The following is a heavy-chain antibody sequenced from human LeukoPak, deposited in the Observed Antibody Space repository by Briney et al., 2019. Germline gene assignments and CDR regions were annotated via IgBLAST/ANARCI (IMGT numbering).Heavy chain of an antibody. J-gene: IGHJ1*01. CDR2: IKSEGST. Sequence: PAGSLRLSCAASGFTFSSYWMHWVRQAPGKGLVWVSRIKSEGSTRYADSVKGRFTISRDNAKNTVSLQMTSLRAEDTGVYYCARAPSEIGGYYPEYFRHWGQGTLVTASS. D-gene: IGHD3-22*01. CDR1: GFTFSSYW. V-gene: IGHV3-74*01. CDR3: ARAPSEIGGYYPEYFRH.